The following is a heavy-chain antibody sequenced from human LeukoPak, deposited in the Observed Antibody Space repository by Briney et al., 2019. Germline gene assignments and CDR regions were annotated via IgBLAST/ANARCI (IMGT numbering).Heavy chain of an antibody. V-gene: IGHV3-7*01. D-gene: IGHD3-9*01. CDR1: GFTFSGYW. CDR2: IKQDGSEK. Sequence: QSGGSLRLSCAASGFTFSGYWMTWVRQAPGKGLEWVANIKQDGSEKYYVDSVKGRFTISRDNAKNSLYLQMNSLRAEDTAVYYCAMNFDWLPSRVDYWGQGTLVTVSS. CDR3: AMNFDWLPSRVDY. J-gene: IGHJ4*02.